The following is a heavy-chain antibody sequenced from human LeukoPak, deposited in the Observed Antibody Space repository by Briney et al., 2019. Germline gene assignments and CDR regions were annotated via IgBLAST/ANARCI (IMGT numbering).Heavy chain of an antibody. J-gene: IGHJ6*02. CDR3: AAVSTLYGMDV. V-gene: IGHV1-69*04. Sequence: ASVKVSCKASGGTFSRYAISWVRQAPGQGLDWMGRIIPILGIANYAQKFQGRVTITADKSTSTAYMELSSLRSEDTAVYYCAAVSTLYGMDVWGQGTTVTVSS. D-gene: IGHD2/OR15-2a*01. CDR1: GGTFSRYA. CDR2: IIPILGIA.